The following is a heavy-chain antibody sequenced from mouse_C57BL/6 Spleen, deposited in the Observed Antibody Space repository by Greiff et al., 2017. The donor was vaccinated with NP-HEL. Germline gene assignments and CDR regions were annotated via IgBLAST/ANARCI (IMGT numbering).Heavy chain of an antibody. CDR1: GYTFTSYW. CDR3: ARGGKGYAMDY. CDR2: IYPSDSET. J-gene: IGHJ4*01. Sequence: VQLQQPGAELVRPGSSVKLSCKASGYTFTSYWMDWVKQRPGQGLEWIGNIYPSDSETHYNQKFKDKATLTVDKSSSTAYMQLSSLTSEDSAVYYCARGGKGYAMDYWGQGTSVTVSS. V-gene: IGHV1-61*01. D-gene: IGHD2-1*01.